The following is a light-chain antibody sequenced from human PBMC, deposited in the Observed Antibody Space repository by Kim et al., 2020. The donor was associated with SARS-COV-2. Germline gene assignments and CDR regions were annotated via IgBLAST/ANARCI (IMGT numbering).Light chain of an antibody. CDR1: EMGRKY. CDR3: YSTDSSGDHRV. J-gene: IGLJ3*02. Sequence: PGQTARITCGGDEMGRKYVYWYQQKPDRAPVLVIYEDNKRPSGIPERFSGSNSGKMATLTISGAEVVDEGDYYCYSTDSSGDHRVFGGGTQLTVL. V-gene: IGLV3-10*01. CDR2: EDN.